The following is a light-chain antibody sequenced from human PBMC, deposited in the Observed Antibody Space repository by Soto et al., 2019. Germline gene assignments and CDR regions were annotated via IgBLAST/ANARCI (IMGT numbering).Light chain of an antibody. Sequence: EIVLTQSPGTLSLSPGERATLSCRASQSVSTTYLAWYQQKPGQDPRLLIYGASSRATGIPDRFSGSGSGTDFTLTISRLEPEDFAVYYCQQYGRSPLTFGPGTKVD. CDR2: GAS. CDR1: QSVSTTY. J-gene: IGKJ3*01. CDR3: QQYGRSPLT. V-gene: IGKV3-20*01.